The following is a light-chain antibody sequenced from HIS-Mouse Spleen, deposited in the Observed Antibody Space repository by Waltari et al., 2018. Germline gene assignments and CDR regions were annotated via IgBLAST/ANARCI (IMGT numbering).Light chain of an antibody. CDR1: STDLGCYNS. J-gene: IGLJ2*01. CDR3: SSYAGSNNFVV. V-gene: IGLV2-8*01. Sequence: QSALTQPPSASGSPGQSVTLSCPGTSTDLGCYNSVSWYQQPPGKAPKLMIYEVSKRPSGVPDRFSGSKSGNTASLTVSGLQAEDEADYYCSSYAGSNNFVVFGGGTKLTVL. CDR2: EVS.